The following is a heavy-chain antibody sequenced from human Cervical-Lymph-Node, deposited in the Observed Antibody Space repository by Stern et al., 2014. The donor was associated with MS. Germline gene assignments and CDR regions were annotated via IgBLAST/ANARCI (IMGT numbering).Heavy chain of an antibody. CDR1: GFSLSNSG. Sequence: VQLGESGGGVVQPGRSLTLSCAASGFSLSNSGMHWVRQAPGKGLEWVAVMSFVGGNRKYGDSVKGRFSISRDIANNTLFLQMNSLRPEDTAVYYCMGVGDAMHVWGQGTTVIVSS. V-gene: IGHV3-30*03. CDR3: MGVGDAMHV. J-gene: IGHJ6*02. CDR2: MSFVGGNR.